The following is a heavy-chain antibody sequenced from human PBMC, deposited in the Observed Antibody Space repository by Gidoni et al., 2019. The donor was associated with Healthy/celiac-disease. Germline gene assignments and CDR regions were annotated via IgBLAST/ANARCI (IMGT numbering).Heavy chain of an antibody. D-gene: IGHD2-15*01. CDR2: IKQDGSEK. CDR3: AREGYCSGGSCYIYYYYYYGMDV. V-gene: IGHV3-7*01. J-gene: IGHJ6*02. CDR1: GFTSSSYW. Sequence: EVQLVESGGGLVQPGGSLRLSCAAPGFTSSSYWMSWVRQAPGKGLEWVANIKQDGSEKYYVDSVKGRFTISRDNAKNSLYLQMNSLRAEDTAVYYCAREGYCSGGSCYIYYYYYYGMDVWGQGTTVTVSS.